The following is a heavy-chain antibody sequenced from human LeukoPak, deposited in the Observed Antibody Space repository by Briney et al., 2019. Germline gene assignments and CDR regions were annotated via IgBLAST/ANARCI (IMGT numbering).Heavy chain of an antibody. CDR1: GGSISSSSYY. CDR3: ARQKQRLVPLLRWFDP. D-gene: IGHD6-13*01. V-gene: IGHV4-39*01. J-gene: IGHJ5*02. CDR2: IYYSGST. Sequence: SETLSLTCTVSGGSISSSSYYWGWIRQPPGKGLEWIGSIYYSGSTYYNPSLKSRVTISVDTSKNQFSLKLSSVTAADTAVYYCARQKQRLVPLLRWFDPWGQGTLVTVSS.